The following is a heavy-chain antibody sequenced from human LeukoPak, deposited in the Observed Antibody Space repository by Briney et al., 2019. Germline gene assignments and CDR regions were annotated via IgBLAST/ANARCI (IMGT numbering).Heavy chain of an antibody. D-gene: IGHD6-13*01. J-gene: IGHJ6*03. V-gene: IGHV3-23*01. Sequence: GGSLRLSCAASGFTFSSYGMSWVRQAPGKGLEWVSAISASGGSTYYADSVKGRFTISRDNSKNTLYLQMSSLRAEDTAVFYCAKRGAANGYYYYYMDVWGKGTTVTVSS. CDR2: ISASGGST. CDR1: GFTFSSYG. CDR3: AKRGAANGYYYYYMDV.